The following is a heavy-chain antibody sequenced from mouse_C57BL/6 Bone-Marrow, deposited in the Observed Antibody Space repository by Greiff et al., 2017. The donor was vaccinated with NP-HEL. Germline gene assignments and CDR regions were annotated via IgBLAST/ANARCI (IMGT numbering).Heavy chain of an antibody. CDR1: GFTFSSYT. CDR3: ARHAFYDYDPWFAY. Sequence: EVKLVESGGGLVKPGGSLKLSCAASGFTFSSYTMSWVRQTPEKRLEWVATISGGGGNTYYPDSVKGRFTISRDNAKNTLYLQMSSLRSEDTALYYCARHAFYDYDPWFAYWGQGTLVTVSA. D-gene: IGHD2-4*01. CDR2: ISGGGGNT. J-gene: IGHJ3*01. V-gene: IGHV5-9*01.